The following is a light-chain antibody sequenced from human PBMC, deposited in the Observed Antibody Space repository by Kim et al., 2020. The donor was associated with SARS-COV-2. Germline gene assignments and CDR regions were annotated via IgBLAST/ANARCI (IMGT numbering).Light chain of an antibody. V-gene: IGLV1-47*01. CDR1: GSELGIMC. J-gene: IGLJ2*01. CDR2: RNN. Sequence: VSRSYSGHGSELGIMCVNWTQSLPDTGPKPLFYRNNQRPRGVPVRFSGSKSGTSASLAISGLRSEDEADYYCAAWDCSLSGPLFGGGTQLTVL. CDR3: AAWDCSLSGPL.